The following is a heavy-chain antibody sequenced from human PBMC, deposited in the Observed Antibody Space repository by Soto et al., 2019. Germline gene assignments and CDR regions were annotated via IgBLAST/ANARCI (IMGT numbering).Heavy chain of an antibody. J-gene: IGHJ4*02. D-gene: IGHD5-18*01. CDR2: INSDGSST. CDR1: GFTFSSYW. CDR3: ARSITGYSYADS. Sequence: EVQLVESGGGLVQPGGSLRLSCAASGFTFSSYWMHWVRQAPGKGLVWVSRINSDGSSTVYVDSVKGRFTISRDNAKNTLYLQMNSLRAEDTAVYYCARSITGYSYADSWGQGTLVTGSS. V-gene: IGHV3-74*01.